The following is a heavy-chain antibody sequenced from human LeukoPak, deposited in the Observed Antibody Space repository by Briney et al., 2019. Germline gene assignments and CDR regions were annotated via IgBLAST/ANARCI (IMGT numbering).Heavy chain of an antibody. V-gene: IGHV3-30*18. D-gene: IGHD5-18*01. CDR3: AKDRDTYGSIYYFDD. CDR1: GFTFSRYG. Sequence: PGRSLRLSCSPSGFTFSRYGMHWVRQATGKGLEWVAVISYDGKDKHSADSVKGRFTISRDNSKNTLYLQMNILRAEDTAVYYCAKDRDTYGSIYYFDDWGQGTLVTVSS. J-gene: IGHJ4*02. CDR2: ISYDGKDK.